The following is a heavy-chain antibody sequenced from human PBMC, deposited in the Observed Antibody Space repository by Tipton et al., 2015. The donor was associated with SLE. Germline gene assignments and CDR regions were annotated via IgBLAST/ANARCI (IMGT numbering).Heavy chain of an antibody. J-gene: IGHJ4*02. CDR1: GFTFSSSA. CDR3: AKDSCSSTGSCYRGVDY. V-gene: IGHV3-23*03. Sequence: SLRLSCAASGFTFSSSAMSWVRQAPGKGLEWVSIIFSSSTTYYADSAKGRFTISRDNSRNTLYLEMNSLRTEDTAVYYCAKDSCSSTGSCYRGVDYWGQGTLVTVSS. CDR2: IIFSSSTT. D-gene: IGHD2-2*01.